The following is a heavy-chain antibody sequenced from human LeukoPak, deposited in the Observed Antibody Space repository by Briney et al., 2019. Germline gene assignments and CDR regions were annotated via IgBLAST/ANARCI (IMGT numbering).Heavy chain of an antibody. D-gene: IGHD6-13*01. CDR1: GGSISSSSYY. CDR3: ARQTSGYSSSWPPDWFDP. J-gene: IGHJ5*02. CDR2: IYYSGST. Sequence: SETLSLTCTVSGGSISSSSYYWGWIRQPPGKGLEWIGSIYYSGSTYYNPSLKSRVTISVDTSKNQFSLKLSSVTATDTAAYYCARQTSGYSSSWPPDWFDPWGQGTLVTVSS. V-gene: IGHV4-39*01.